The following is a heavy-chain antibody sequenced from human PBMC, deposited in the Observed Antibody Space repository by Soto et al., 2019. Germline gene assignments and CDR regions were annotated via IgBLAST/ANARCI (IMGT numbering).Heavy chain of an antibody. D-gene: IGHD4-17*01. CDR1: SGSLSGYY. CDR2: ISQSGNT. CDR3: ARLHDYGDDFDY. V-gene: IGHV4-34*01. J-gene: IGHJ4*02. Sequence: SETLSLTCSIYSGSLSGYYWSWIRQPPGKGLEWIGEISQSGNTNYSPSLKSRVSISIDTSKKQFSLNLASVSAADTAVYYCARLHDYGDDFDYWGQGTLVTVSS.